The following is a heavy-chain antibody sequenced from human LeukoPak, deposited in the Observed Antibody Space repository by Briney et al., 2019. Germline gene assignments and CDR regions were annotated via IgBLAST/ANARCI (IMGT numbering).Heavy chain of an antibody. D-gene: IGHD3-10*01. CDR1: GGTFSSYA. J-gene: IGHJ4*02. V-gene: IGHV1-69*13. CDR3: ARGRLWFGESDY. Sequence: GASVKVSCKASGGTFSSYAISWVRQAPGQGLEWMGGIIPIFGTANYAQKFQGRVTITADESTSTAYMELSSLRSEDTAVYYCARGRLWFGESDYWGQGTLVTVSS. CDR2: IIPIFGTA.